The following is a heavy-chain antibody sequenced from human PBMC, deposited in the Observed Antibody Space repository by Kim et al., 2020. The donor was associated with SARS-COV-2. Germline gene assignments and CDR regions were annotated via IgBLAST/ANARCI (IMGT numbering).Heavy chain of an antibody. CDR3: VAGGTYLGV. CDR1: GLTFNNYR. Sequence: GGSLRLSCTVFGLTFNNYRMTWVRQAPGKGLDWVANMNQDGSEKFYVDSVKGRFTISRDNARNSLFLQMDSLRPEDTAVYYCVAGGTYLGVWGQGTLVTVS. D-gene: IGHD3-16*01. V-gene: IGHV3-7*01. CDR2: MNQDGSEK. J-gene: IGHJ4*02.